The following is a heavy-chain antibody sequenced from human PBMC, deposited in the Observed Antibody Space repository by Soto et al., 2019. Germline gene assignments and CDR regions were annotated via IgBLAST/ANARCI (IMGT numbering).Heavy chain of an antibody. D-gene: IGHD6-6*01. J-gene: IGHJ6*02. V-gene: IGHV4-4*07. CDR3: ARGGRVSSIAARPPYYYYYYGMDV. CDR1: GGSISSYY. CDR2: IYTSGST. Sequence: PSETLSLTCTVSGGSISSYYWSWIRQPAGKGLEWIGRIYTSGSTNYNPSLKSRVTMSVDTSKNQFALKLSSVTAADTVVYYCARGGRVSSIAARPPYYYYYYGMDVWGQGTTVTVSS.